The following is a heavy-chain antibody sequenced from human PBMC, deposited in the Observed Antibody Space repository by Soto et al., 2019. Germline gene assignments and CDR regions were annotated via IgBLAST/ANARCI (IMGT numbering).Heavy chain of an antibody. CDR2: ISYDGSNK. D-gene: IGHD3-10*01. CDR3: SKWSGFGDA. J-gene: IGHJ5*02. CDR1: GFTSSSYA. V-gene: IGHV3-30-3*02. Sequence: GGSLRLSCAASGFTSSSYAMHWVRQAPGKGLEWVAVISYDGSNKYYADSVKGRFTISRDNSKNTLFLQMNSLRAEDTAVYFCSKWSGFGDAWGQGTLVTVSS.